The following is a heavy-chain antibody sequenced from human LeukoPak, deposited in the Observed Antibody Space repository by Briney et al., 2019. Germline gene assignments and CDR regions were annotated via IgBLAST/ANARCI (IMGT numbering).Heavy chain of an antibody. CDR2: ISGSGGNT. CDR3: AKAVGSGWRYYFDY. D-gene: IGHD6-19*01. CDR1: EFTFSSNA. J-gene: IGHJ4*02. Sequence: GGSLRLSCAASEFTFSSNAMIWVRQAPGKGLEWVSVISGSGGNTYYADSVKGRLTISRDNSKNTLYLQMNSLRAEDTAVYYCAKAVGSGWRYYFDYGGQGTLVPVSS. V-gene: IGHV3-23*01.